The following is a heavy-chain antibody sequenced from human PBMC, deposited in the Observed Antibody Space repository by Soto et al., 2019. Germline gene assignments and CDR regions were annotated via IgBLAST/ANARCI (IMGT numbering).Heavy chain of an antibody. J-gene: IGHJ4*02. CDR3: ARVAYYYGSGSYGDYFDY. D-gene: IGHD3-10*01. V-gene: IGHV1-18*01. CDR1: GYTFTSYG. CDR2: ISAYNGNT. Sequence: ASVKVSCKASGYTFTSYGISWVRQAPGQGLEWMGWISAYNGNTNYAQKLQGRVTMTTDTSTSTAYMELRSLRSDDTAVYYCARVAYYYGSGSYGDYFDYWGQGTLVTVSS.